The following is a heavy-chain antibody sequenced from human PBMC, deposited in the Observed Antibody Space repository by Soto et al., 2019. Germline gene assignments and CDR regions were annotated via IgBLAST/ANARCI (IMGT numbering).Heavy chain of an antibody. CDR2: IIPILGIA. CDR1: GGTFSSYT. J-gene: IGHJ6*02. D-gene: IGHD3-16*01. Sequence: QVQLVQSGAEVKKPGSSVKVSCKASGGTFSSYTISWVRQAPRQGLEWMGRIIPILGIANYAQKFQGRVTITADKSTSTAYMELSSLRSEDTAVYYCARGGSAYYYYGMDVWGQGTTVTVSS. V-gene: IGHV1-69*02. CDR3: ARGGSAYYYYGMDV.